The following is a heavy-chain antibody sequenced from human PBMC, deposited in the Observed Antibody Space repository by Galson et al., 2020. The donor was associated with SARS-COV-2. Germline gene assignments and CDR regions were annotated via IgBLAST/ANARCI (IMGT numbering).Heavy chain of an antibody. CDR1: GFTFNEYA. CDR3: AKDRGRSWPNVYYFEY. Sequence: SLKISCAASGFTFNEYAMHWVRQAPGKGLEWVSAISWNSGSIDYADSVKGRFTISRDNAKNSLHLQMNSLRTEDTALYYCAKDRGRSWPNVYYFEYWGQGNLVTVSS. D-gene: IGHD6-13*01. V-gene: IGHV3-9*01. J-gene: IGHJ4*02. CDR2: ISWNSGSI.